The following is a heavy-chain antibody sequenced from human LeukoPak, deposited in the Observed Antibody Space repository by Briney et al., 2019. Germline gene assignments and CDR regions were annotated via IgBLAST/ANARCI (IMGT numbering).Heavy chain of an antibody. CDR2: IRQDGSEK. Sequence: GGSLGLSCAASGFTFSNYWMSWVRQAPGKGLEWVANIRQDGSEKYSVDSVKGRFTISRDNAKNSLYLQMSSLRAEDTAVYYCARDKRADEGSKFDYWGQGTLVTVSS. J-gene: IGHJ4*02. CDR3: ARDKRADEGSKFDY. D-gene: IGHD1-26*01. CDR1: GFTFSNYW. V-gene: IGHV3-7*03.